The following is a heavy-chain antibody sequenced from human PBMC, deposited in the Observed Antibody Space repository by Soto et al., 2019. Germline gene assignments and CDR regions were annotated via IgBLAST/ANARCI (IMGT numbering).Heavy chain of an antibody. CDR2: MSGSGSTT. CDR1: GFTFSDYY. V-gene: IGHV3-11*01. J-gene: IGHJ4*02. Sequence: QVHLEESGGGLVKPGGSLILSCTASGFTFSDYYMSWIRQAPGKGLECLAYMSGSGSTTYYTDSVNGRFAISRDNARTSLYLQINSLRVEDSAVYYCARSSLTYFEFWGQGTLVTVSS. CDR3: ARSSLTYFEF.